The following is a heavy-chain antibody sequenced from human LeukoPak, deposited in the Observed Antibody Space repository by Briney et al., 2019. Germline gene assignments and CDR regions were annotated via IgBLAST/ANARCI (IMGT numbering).Heavy chain of an antibody. CDR2: IYYSGRT. D-gene: IGHD1-26*01. Sequence: PSETLSLTCTVSGDSISTYYWTWIRQPPGKGLEWLGYIYYSGRTNYNPPLKSRVPISVDTSKNQFSLKLRSVTASDTAVYYCARLRGGSYAPDAYFYYGMDVWGQGTTVIVSS. V-gene: IGHV4-59*08. J-gene: IGHJ6*02. CDR1: GDSISTYY. CDR3: ARLRGGSYAPDAYFYYGMDV.